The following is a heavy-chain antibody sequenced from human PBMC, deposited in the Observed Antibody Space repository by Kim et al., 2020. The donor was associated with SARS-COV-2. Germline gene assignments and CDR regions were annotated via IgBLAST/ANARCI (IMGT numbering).Heavy chain of an antibody. CDR2: GNP. D-gene: IGHD2-8*02. CDR3: ARDSTGYFDS. V-gene: IGHV7-4-1*02. J-gene: IGHJ4*02. Sequence: GNPTHAKGFTGRVVFSLDTSVSTAYLQVSSLKAEDTAVYYCARDSTGYFDSWGQGTLVTVSS.